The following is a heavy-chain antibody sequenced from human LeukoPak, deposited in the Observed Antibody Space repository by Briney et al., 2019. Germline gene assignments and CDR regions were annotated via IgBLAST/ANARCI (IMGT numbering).Heavy chain of an antibody. CDR1: GYTFTIYD. Sequence: ASVKVSCKASGYTFTIYDINWVRQATGQGLEWMGWMNPNSGNTGYAQKFQGRVTMTRNTSISTAYMELSSLRSEDTAVYYCARAPVVGSGYYYDYWGQGTLVTVSS. CDR2: MNPNSGNT. V-gene: IGHV1-8*01. J-gene: IGHJ4*02. D-gene: IGHD3-22*01. CDR3: ARAPVVGSGYYYDY.